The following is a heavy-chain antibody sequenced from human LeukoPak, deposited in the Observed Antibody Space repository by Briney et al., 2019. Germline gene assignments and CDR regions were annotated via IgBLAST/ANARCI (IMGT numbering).Heavy chain of an antibody. Sequence: GGSLRLSCAASAFTVSISRYWMHWVRQAPGKGLVWVSRIDTDGSNSDYADSVKGRFTISRDNAKNSLYLQMNSLRADDTAVYYCARLGGRRQLAGEKAFDIWGQGTMVTVSS. V-gene: IGHV3-74*01. CDR1: AFTVSISRYW. CDR3: ARLGGRRQLAGEKAFDI. CDR2: IDTDGSNS. D-gene: IGHD6-13*01. J-gene: IGHJ3*02.